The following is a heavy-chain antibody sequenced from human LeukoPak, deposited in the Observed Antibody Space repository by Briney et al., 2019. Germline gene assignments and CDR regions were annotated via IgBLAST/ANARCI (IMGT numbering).Heavy chain of an antibody. Sequence: PSETLSPTCSVSDDSISDYYWGWIRHPPGRGSEWLGYTRYGGITSQTPSLKSRVTMSVDTSKNRLSLRLTSVTAADTAVYYCARGSGIHAWNLQHWGQGTLVTVSS. CDR2: TRYGGIT. D-gene: IGHD1-1*01. J-gene: IGHJ1*01. CDR3: ARGSGIHAWNLQH. V-gene: IGHV4-59*01. CDR1: DDSISDYY.